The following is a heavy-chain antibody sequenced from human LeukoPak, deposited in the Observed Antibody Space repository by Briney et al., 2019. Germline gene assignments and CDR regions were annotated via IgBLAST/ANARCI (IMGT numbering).Heavy chain of an antibody. CDR3: ARARLYYDFWSGYYGPFDY. V-gene: IGHV3-7*01. CDR1: GFTFSSYG. J-gene: IGHJ4*02. Sequence: PGGSLRLSCAASGFTFSSYGMSWVRQAPGKGLEWVADIKQDGSEKYYVDSVKGRSTISRDNAKNSLYLQMNSLRAEDTAVYYCARARLYYDFWSGYYGPFDYWGQGTLVTVSS. CDR2: IKQDGSEK. D-gene: IGHD3-3*01.